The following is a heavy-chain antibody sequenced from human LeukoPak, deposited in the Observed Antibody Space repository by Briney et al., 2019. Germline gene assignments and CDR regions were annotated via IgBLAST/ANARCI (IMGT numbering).Heavy chain of an antibody. CDR1: GGSISSSSYY. CDR3: AKRDGYNWRTFDY. Sequence: SETLSLTCTVSGGSISSSSYYWGWIRQPPGKGLEWVGSIYYSGSTYYNPSLKSRVTISVDTSKNQFSLKLSSVTAADTAVYYCAKRDGYNWRTFDYWGQGTLVTVSS. D-gene: IGHD5-24*01. J-gene: IGHJ4*02. CDR2: IYYSGST. V-gene: IGHV4-39*01.